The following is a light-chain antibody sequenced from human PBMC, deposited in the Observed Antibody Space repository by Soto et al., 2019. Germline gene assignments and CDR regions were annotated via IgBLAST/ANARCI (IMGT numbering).Light chain of an antibody. J-gene: IGLJ3*02. V-gene: IGLV2-14*01. CDR3: YSYTSSSTWV. CDR2: EVS. Sequence: QSALTQPASVSGSPGQSITISCTGTSSDVGGYNYVSWYQQHPGKAPKRMIYEVSNRPSGVSNRFSGSKSDNTASLTISGLQAEDEADYYCYSYTSSSTWVFGGGTKLTVL. CDR1: SSDVGGYNY.